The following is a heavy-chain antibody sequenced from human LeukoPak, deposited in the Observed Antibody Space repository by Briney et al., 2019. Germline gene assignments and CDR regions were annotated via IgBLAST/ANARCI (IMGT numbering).Heavy chain of an antibody. V-gene: IGHV3-23*01. CDR1: GFTFSSYA. J-gene: IGHJ4*02. CDR3: AKASYSGGYFSL. CDR2: ISGSGGST. D-gene: IGHD1-26*01. Sequence: GGSLRLSCAASGFTFSSYAMSWVRQTPGKGLEWVSAISGSGGSTYYADSVKGRFTISRDNSKNTLYLQMNSLRAEDAAVYYCAKASYSGGYFSLWGQGTLVTVSS.